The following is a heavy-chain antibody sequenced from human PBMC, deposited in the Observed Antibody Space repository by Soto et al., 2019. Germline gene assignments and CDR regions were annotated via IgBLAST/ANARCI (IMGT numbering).Heavy chain of an antibody. Sequence: GGSLRLSCAASGFTFTNYWMGWVRQAPRKGLEWVANIKQDGTETYYVDSVKGRFTISRDNAKNSLYLQMNSLRAEDTALYYCTRDASGWSAYWGQGTLVTVSS. CDR3: TRDASGWSAY. CDR2: IKQDGTET. V-gene: IGHV3-7*01. J-gene: IGHJ4*02. D-gene: IGHD6-19*01. CDR1: GFTFTNYW.